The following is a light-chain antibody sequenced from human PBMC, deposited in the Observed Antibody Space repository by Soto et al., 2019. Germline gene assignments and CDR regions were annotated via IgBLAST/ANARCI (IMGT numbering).Light chain of an antibody. V-gene: IGKV3-11*01. CDR3: QQRSNWPTWT. J-gene: IGKJ1*01. Sequence: EIVLTQSPGTLSLSPGERATLSCRASQSVSSYLAWYQQKPGQAPRLLIYDASNRATGIPARFSGSGSGTDFTLTISSLEPGDFAVYYCQQRSNWPTWTFGQGTKVDIK. CDR2: DAS. CDR1: QSVSSY.